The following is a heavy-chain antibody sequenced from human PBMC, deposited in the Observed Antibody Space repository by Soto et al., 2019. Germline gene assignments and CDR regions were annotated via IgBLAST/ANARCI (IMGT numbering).Heavy chain of an antibody. Sequence: PGGSLRLSCAASGFTFNISAMTWVRQAPGKGLEWVSYISSSGSTIYYADSVKGRFTISRDNAKNSLYLQMNSLRAEDTAVYYCARDRIGILTGYYGPPTGFDYWGQGTLVTVS. V-gene: IGHV3-48*04. D-gene: IGHD3-9*01. CDR1: GFTFNISA. CDR3: ARDRIGILTGYYGPPTGFDY. J-gene: IGHJ4*02. CDR2: ISSSGSTI.